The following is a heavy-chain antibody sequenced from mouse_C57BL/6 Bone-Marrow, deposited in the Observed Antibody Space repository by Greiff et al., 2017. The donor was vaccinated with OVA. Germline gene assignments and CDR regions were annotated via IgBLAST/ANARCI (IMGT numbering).Heavy chain of an antibody. D-gene: IGHD1-1*01. V-gene: IGHV1-64*01. CDR2: IHPNSGST. CDR3: ARWAVVATDAMDY. Sequence: QVQLQQPGAELVKPGASVKLSCKASGYTFTSSWMHWVKQRPGHGLEWIGMIHPNSGSTNYNEKFKSKATLTVDKSSSTAYMQRSSLTSEDAAVYSCARWAVVATDAMDYWGQGTSVTVSS. J-gene: IGHJ4*01. CDR1: GYTFTSSW.